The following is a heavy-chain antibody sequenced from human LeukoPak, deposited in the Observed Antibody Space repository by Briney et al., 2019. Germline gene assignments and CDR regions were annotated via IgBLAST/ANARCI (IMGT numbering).Heavy chain of an antibody. CDR1: GFTFSSYS. CDR3: ARDVGITARTEYFQH. Sequence: GGSLRLSCAASGFTFSSYSMNWVRQAPGKGLEWVSSISSSSSYIYYADSVKGRFTISRDNAKNSLYLQMDSLRAEDTAVYYCARDVGITARTEYFQHWAQGTLVTVSS. CDR2: ISSSSSYI. V-gene: IGHV3-21*01. J-gene: IGHJ1*01. D-gene: IGHD6-6*01.